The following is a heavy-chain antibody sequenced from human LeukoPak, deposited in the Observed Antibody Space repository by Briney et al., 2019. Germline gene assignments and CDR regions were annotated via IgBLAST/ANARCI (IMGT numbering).Heavy chain of an antibody. J-gene: IGHJ6*03. Sequence: GESLKIPCKGSGYNFTDYWIGWVRQMPGKGREWMGVVYPDDSDVRYSPSFQGQVTISADKSLTTAYLQWTTLKPSDTATYYCVRQAYYYMDVWGSGTTVTVSS. CDR1: GYNFTDYW. CDR2: VYPDDSDV. V-gene: IGHV5-51*01. CDR3: VRQAYYYMDV.